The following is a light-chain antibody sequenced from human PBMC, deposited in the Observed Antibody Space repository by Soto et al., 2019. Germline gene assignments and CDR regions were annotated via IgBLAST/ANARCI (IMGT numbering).Light chain of an antibody. J-gene: IGKJ1*01. V-gene: IGKV1-27*01. CDR1: QGISNY. Sequence: DIQMTQSPSSLSASVGDRVTITCRASQGISNYLAWYQQKPGKVPKLLIYAASTWQSGVPSRFSGSGSGTEFTPTISSLQAEDVATYYCQNYYSALWTVHQGTKVEIK. CDR3: QNYYSALWT. CDR2: AAS.